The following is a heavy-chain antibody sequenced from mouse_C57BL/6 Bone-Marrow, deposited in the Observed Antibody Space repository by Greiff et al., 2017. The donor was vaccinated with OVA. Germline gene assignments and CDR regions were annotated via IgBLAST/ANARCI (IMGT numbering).Heavy chain of an antibody. CDR2: ISDGGSYT. Sequence: EVQLVASWGGLVKPGGSLKLSCAASGFTFSSYALSWVRQTPVKRLEWVATISDGGSYTYYPDNVKGRFTISRDNAKNNLYLQMSHLKSEDTAMYYCARDYDGSSPFDYWGQGTTLTVSS. J-gene: IGHJ2*01. V-gene: IGHV5-4*01. CDR1: GFTFSSYA. D-gene: IGHD1-1*01. CDR3: ARDYDGSSPFDY.